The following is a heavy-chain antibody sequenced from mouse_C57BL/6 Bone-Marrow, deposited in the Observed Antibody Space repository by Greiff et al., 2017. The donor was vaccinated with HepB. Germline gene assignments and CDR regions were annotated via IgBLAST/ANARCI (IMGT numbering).Heavy chain of an antibody. J-gene: IGHJ1*03. Sequence: VQLKESGPELVKPGASVKISCKASGYAFSSYWMNWVKQRPGKGLEWIGRIYPGDGDTNYNGKFKGKATLTADKSSSTAYMQRSSLTSEDSAVYCCARRDTTVKGYFDVWGTGTTVTVSS. D-gene: IGHD1-1*01. CDR3: ARRDTTVKGYFDV. V-gene: IGHV1-82*01. CDR2: IYPGDGDT. CDR1: GYAFSSYW.